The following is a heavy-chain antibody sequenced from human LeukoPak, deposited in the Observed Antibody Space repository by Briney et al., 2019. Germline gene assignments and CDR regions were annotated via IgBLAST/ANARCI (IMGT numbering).Heavy chain of an antibody. CDR3: AKDHNSVFYGGPEY. CDR1: GFTFDDYA. D-gene: IGHD5/OR15-5a*01. J-gene: IGHJ4*02. Sequence: TGGSLRLSCAASGFTFDDYAMHWVRHAPGKGLEWVSGISWNSGYIGYADSVKGRFTISRDNTKNSLYLQMNSLGTDDTASYYCAKDHNSVFYGGPEYWGRGTLVTVSS. CDR2: ISWNSGYI. V-gene: IGHV3-9*01.